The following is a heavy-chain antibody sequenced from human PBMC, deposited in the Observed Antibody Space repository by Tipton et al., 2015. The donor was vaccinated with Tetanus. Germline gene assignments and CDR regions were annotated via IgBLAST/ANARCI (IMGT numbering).Heavy chain of an antibody. CDR2: VDPRDSSA. Sequence: QLVQSGAEVRKPGESLKISCQGSGYNFSHHSIGWVRQLPGRGLEWMGIVDPRDSSATYGPSFQGQVTISADKSSRTAYLQWSSLKASDTAMYYCASWDSRYGSGNYYFKYWGQGTLVTVSS. CDR1: GYNFSHHS. D-gene: IGHD3-10*01. J-gene: IGHJ4*02. V-gene: IGHV5-51*01. CDR3: ASWDSRYGSGNYYFKY.